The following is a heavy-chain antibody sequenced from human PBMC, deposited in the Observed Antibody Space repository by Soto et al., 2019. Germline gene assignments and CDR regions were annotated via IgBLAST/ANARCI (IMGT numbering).Heavy chain of an antibody. Sequence: QVQLQQWGAGLLKPSETLSLTCAVYGGSFSGYYWSWIRQPPGMGLEWIGEINHSGSTNYNPSLKSRVTIAVDTSKNQYSLKLSSVTAADTAVYYCATSSGNTNWFDPWGQGTLVTVSS. V-gene: IGHV4-34*01. CDR1: GGSFSGYY. D-gene: IGHD1-26*01. J-gene: IGHJ5*02. CDR2: INHSGST. CDR3: ATSSGNTNWFDP.